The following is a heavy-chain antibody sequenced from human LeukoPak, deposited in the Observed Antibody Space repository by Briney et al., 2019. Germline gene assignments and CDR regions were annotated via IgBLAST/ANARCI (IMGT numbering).Heavy chain of an antibody. V-gene: IGHV3-13*01. J-gene: IGHJ6*02. CDR2: IGTAGDT. Sequence: GGSLRLSCAASGFTFSSYDMHWVRQATGKGLEWVSAIGTAGDTYYPGSVKGRFTIYRENAKNSLYLQMNSLRAGDTAVYYCARDASRFSYYYDSSGGDYGMDVWGQGTTVTVSS. CDR1: GFTFSSYD. CDR3: ARDASRFSYYYDSSGGDYGMDV. D-gene: IGHD3-22*01.